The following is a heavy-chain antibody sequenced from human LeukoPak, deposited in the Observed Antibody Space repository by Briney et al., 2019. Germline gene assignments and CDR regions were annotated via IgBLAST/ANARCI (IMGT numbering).Heavy chain of an antibody. Sequence: PGGSLRLSCAASGFTSTSFWMHWVRQAPGKGLVWVSRINGDGSSTTFADSVKGRFTISRDNAKNTVYLQMNSLRVEDTAVYCCARDPYGSGSHWGQGTLVTVSS. D-gene: IGHD3-10*01. CDR1: GFTSTSFW. V-gene: IGHV3-74*01. CDR3: ARDPYGSGSH. J-gene: IGHJ4*02. CDR2: INGDGSST.